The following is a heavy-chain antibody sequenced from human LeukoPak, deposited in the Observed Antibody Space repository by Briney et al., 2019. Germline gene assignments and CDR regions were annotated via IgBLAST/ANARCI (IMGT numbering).Heavy chain of an antibody. CDR3: ARDATTEPGTVYMDV. V-gene: IGHV3-7*01. Sequence: PGGSLRLSCAASGFTFSGYWISWVRQAPGKGLEWVANIKQDGSEKYYVDSVKGRFTISRDNAKNSLYLQMNSLRAEDTALYFCARDATTEPGTVYMDVWGKGTTVTISS. J-gene: IGHJ6*03. D-gene: IGHD6-13*01. CDR1: GFTFSGYW. CDR2: IKQDGSEK.